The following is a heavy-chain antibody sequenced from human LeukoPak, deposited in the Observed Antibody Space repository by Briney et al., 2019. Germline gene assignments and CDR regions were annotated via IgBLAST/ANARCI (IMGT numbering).Heavy chain of an antibody. Sequence: SETLSLTCTVSGGSISSYYWSWIRQPPGKGLEWIGYISYSGSTNYNLSLKSRVTISVDTSKSRFSLKLNSVTAADTAVYYCATSVPDYGDYARFDPWGQGTLVTVSS. V-gene: IGHV4-59*01. CDR2: ISYSGST. D-gene: IGHD4-17*01. J-gene: IGHJ5*02. CDR1: GGSISSYY. CDR3: ATSVPDYGDYARFDP.